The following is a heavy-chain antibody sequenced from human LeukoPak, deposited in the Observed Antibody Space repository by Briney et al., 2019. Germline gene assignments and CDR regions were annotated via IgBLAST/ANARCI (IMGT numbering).Heavy chain of an antibody. CDR2: ISGSSGTI. V-gene: IGHV3-48*01. Sequence: GGSLRLSCAASGFTFSSYAMIWVRQAPGKGLEWISYISGSSGTIYYADSVKGRFIISRDNDKSSLYLQMNSLGVEDTAVYFCTRVEKGFWSGFKMDVWGKGTTVAVSS. J-gene: IGHJ6*04. CDR1: GFTFSSYA. D-gene: IGHD3-3*01. CDR3: TRVEKGFWSGFKMDV.